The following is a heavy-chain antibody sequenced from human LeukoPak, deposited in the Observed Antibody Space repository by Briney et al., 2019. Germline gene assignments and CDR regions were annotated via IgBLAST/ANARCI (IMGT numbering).Heavy chain of an antibody. J-gene: IGHJ5*02. V-gene: IGHV4-61*01. CDR3: ARVQAGYDFWSGLQPNWFDP. Sequence: PSETLSLTCTVSGGSVSSGSYYWSWIRQPPGKGLEWIGYIYYSGSTNYNPSLKSRVTISVDTSKNQFSLKLSSVTAADTAVYYCARVQAGYDFWSGLQPNWFDPWGQGTLVTVSS. D-gene: IGHD3-3*01. CDR2: IYYSGST. CDR1: GGSVSSGSYY.